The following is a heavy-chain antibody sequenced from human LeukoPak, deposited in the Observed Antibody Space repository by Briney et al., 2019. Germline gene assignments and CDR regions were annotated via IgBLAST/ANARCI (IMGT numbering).Heavy chain of an antibody. D-gene: IGHD2-2*01. CDR2: INHSGST. V-gene: IGHV4-34*01. CDR3: ARGFLGYCSSTSCYAFDI. Sequence: PSETLSLTCAVYGGSFSGYYWSWIRQPPGKGLEWIGEINHSGSTNYNPSLKSRVTISVDTSKNQFSLKLSSVTAADTAVYYCARGFLGYCSSTSCYAFDIWGQGTMVTDSS. J-gene: IGHJ3*02. CDR1: GGSFSGYY.